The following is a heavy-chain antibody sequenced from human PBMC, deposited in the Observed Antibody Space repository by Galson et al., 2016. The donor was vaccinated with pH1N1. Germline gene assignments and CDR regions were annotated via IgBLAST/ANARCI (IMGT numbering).Heavy chain of an antibody. V-gene: IGHV4-61*02. J-gene: IGHJ4*02. CDR3: ASVRLGRGVDY. D-gene: IGHD6-19*01. CDR1: GGSISSGGYS. Sequence: TLSLTCTVSGGSISSGGYSWSWIRQTAAKGLEWIGRIYASEISSTGITNYNPSLKSRVTMSLDTSKNQFSLKLSSVTAADTAVYYCASVRLGRGVDYWGQGTLVTVSS. CDR2: IYASEISSTGIT.